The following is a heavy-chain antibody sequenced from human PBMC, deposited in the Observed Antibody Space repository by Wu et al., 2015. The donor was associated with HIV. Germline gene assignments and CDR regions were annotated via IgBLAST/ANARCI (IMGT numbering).Heavy chain of an antibody. J-gene: IGHJ5*02. Sequence: QVQLVQSGAEVKKPGASVNVSCKASGYTFTTHGISWVRQAPGQGLEWMGWIRPYNDNTNYSQKFQGRVTMTTDTSTNTAYMELRSLRSDDTAVYYCARSKYYGSGFVDWFDPWGQGTLVHRLL. CDR1: GYTFTTHG. CDR3: ARSKYYGSGFVDWFDP. V-gene: IGHV1-18*01. CDR2: IRPYNDNT. D-gene: IGHD3-10*01.